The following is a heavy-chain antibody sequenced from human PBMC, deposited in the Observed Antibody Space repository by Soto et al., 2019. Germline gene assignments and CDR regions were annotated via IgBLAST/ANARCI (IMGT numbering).Heavy chain of an antibody. D-gene: IGHD6-13*01. CDR3: TRAQGGGYKDAIAAAGNHYGMDV. Sequence: PGGSLRLSCTASGFTFGDYAMSWFRQAPGKGLEWVGFIRSKAYGGTTEYAASVKGRFTISRDDSKSIAYLQMNSLKTEDTAVYYCTRAQGGGYKDAIAAAGNHYGMDVWGQGTTVTVSS. J-gene: IGHJ6*02. CDR2: IRSKAYGGTT. V-gene: IGHV3-49*03. CDR1: GFTFGDYA.